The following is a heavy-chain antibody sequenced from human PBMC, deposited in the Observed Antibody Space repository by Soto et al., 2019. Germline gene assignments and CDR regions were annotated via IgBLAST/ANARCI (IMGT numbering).Heavy chain of an antibody. V-gene: IGHV4-39*01. CDR2: IYYSGST. D-gene: IGHD3-10*01. J-gene: IGHJ5*02. CDR1: GGSISSSSYY. Sequence: SETLSLTCTVSGGSISSSSYYWGWIRHPPGKGLEWIGSIYYSGSTYYNPSLKSRVTISVDTSKNQFSLKLSSVTAADTAVYYCARQTMDNWFDPWGQGTLVTVSS. CDR3: ARQTMDNWFDP.